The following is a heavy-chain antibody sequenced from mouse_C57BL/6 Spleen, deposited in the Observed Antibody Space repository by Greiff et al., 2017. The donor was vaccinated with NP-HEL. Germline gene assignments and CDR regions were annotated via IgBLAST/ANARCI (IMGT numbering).Heavy chain of an antibody. V-gene: IGHV1-55*01. CDR2: IYPGSGST. J-gene: IGHJ2*01. D-gene: IGHD2-5*01. CDR3: ARGAYYSNYAGYYFDY. Sequence: VQLQQPGAELVKPGASVKMSCKASGYTFTSYWITWVKQRPGQGLEWIGDIYPGSGSTNYNEKFKSKATLTVDTSSSTAYMTLSSLTSEDSAVYYCARGAYYSNYAGYYFDYWGQGTTLTVSS. CDR1: GYTFTSYW.